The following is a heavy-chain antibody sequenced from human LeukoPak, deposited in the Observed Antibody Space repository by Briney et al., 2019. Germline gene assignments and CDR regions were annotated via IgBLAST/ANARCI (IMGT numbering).Heavy chain of an antibody. CDR2: IWSDGSNN. CDR1: GFTFSTYG. J-gene: IGHJ4*02. D-gene: IGHD1-26*01. Sequence: GGSLRLSCGASGFTFSTYGMQWVRQAPGRGLEWVAVIWSDGSNNYYADSVKGRFTVSRDNSKNTLYLQMNSLRAEDTAVYYCARSMGAADYWGQGTLVTAAS. CDR3: ARSMGAADY. V-gene: IGHV3-33*01.